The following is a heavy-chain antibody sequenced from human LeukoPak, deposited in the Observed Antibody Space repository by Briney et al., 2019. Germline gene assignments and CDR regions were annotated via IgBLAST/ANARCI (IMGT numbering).Heavy chain of an antibody. D-gene: IGHD3-10*01. J-gene: IGHJ4*02. CDR1: GFTFDDYA. CDR3: AKDMWRFGELDYDY. V-gene: IGHV3-43*02. CDR2: IRGDGGST. Sequence: PGGSLRLSCAASGFTFDDYAMHWVRHAPGKGLEWVSLIRGDGGSTYYADSVKGRFTISRDNSKNSLYRQMNSLRTEDTALYYCAKDMWRFGELDYDYWGQGTLVTVSS.